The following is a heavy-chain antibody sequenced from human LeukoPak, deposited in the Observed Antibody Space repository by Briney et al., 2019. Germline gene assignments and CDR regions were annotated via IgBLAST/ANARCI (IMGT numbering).Heavy chain of an antibody. Sequence: GGSLRLSCAASGFTLSSYSMNWVRQAPGRGLEWVSYISSSSSIKYYTDSVKGRFPISRDNSKNTLYLQVNSLRAEDTAVYYCARNFNHFDYWGQGTLVTVSS. D-gene: IGHD1-14*01. J-gene: IGHJ4*02. CDR2: ISSSSSIK. V-gene: IGHV3-48*01. CDR1: GFTLSSYS. CDR3: ARNFNHFDY.